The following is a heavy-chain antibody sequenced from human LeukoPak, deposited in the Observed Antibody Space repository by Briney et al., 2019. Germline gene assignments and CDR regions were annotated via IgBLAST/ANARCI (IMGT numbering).Heavy chain of an antibody. CDR2: IYYTEST. CDR3: ARRIQGGGGWTFDY. Sequence: SETLSLTCTVSGGSVSSTSYYWGWVRQPPGKGLEWIGSIYYTESTYYNPSLKSRVAISVDTSKNQFSLKLSSVTAADTAVYYCARRIQGGGGWTFDYWGQGTLVTVSS. CDR1: GGSVSSTSYY. D-gene: IGHD6-19*01. J-gene: IGHJ4*02. V-gene: IGHV4-39*01.